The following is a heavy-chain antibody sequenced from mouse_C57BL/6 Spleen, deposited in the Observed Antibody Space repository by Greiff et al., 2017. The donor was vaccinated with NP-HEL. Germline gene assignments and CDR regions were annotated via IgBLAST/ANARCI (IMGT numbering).Heavy chain of an antibody. V-gene: IGHV1-52*01. CDR1: GYTFTSYW. J-gene: IGHJ3*01. Sequence: VQLQQPGAELVRPGSSVKLSCKASGYTFTSYWMHWVKQRPIQGLEWIGNIDPSDSETHYNQKFKDKATLTVDKSSSTAYMQLSSLTSEDSAVYYCARRGDYEAWFAYWGQGTLVTVSA. D-gene: IGHD2-4*01. CDR2: IDPSDSET. CDR3: ARRGDYEAWFAY.